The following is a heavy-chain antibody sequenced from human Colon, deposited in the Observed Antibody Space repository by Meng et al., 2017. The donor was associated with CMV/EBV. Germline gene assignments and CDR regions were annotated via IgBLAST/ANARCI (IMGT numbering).Heavy chain of an antibody. CDR3: ARYEYRTALYGVDV. CDR2: INHSGGT. CDR1: SSSGYC. V-gene: IGHV4-34*10. Sequence: SSSGYCWSWLRQSPGKGLEWIGEINHSGGTEYNPSLESRVTISADTSKQEFYLNLSSVTAADTAVYYCARYEYRTALYGVDVWGQGTTVTVSS. J-gene: IGHJ6*01. D-gene: IGHD4-11*01.